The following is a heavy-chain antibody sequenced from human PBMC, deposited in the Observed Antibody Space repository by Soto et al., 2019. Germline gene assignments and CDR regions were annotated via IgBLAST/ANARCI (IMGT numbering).Heavy chain of an antibody. Sequence: SETLSLTCTVSGGSISSGDYYWSWIRQPPGRGLEWIGYTYNSGSTHYNPSLKSRITISVDTSNNQFSLKLSSVTAADTAVYFCARGGYYYDISGPIDYWGQGTLVTVSS. V-gene: IGHV4-30-4*01. CDR3: ARGGYYYDISGPIDY. J-gene: IGHJ4*02. CDR2: TYNSGST. D-gene: IGHD3-22*01. CDR1: GGSISSGDYY.